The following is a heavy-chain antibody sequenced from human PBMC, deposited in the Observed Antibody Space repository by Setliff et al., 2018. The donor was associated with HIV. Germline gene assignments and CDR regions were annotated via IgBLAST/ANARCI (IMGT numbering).Heavy chain of an antibody. D-gene: IGHD3-3*01. CDR2: ISSLSEYR. J-gene: IGHJ4*02. CDR1: GFPFSSFG. Sequence: LRLSCTASGFPFSSFGLNWVRRAPGRGLEWVSSISSLSEYRYYADSVKGRFTIFRDNAKNTLYLQMNSLRVEDTAVYYCSRDTFGADDTWGQGTLVTVSS. CDR3: SRDTFGADDT. V-gene: IGHV3-21*01.